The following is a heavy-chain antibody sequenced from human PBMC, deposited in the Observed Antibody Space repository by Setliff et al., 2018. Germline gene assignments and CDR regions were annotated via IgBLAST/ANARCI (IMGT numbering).Heavy chain of an antibody. V-gene: IGHV4-61*09. CDR1: GVSIANTASY. J-gene: IGHJ6*03. Sequence: PSETLSLTCTVSGVSIANTASYWSWIRQPAGQGLEWIGQIYTRWSTNYNPSLKSRVTISVDTSKNQFSLKLSSVTAADTAVYYCARMSGFLYIDVWGKGTTVTVSS. CDR2: IYTRWST. CDR3: ARMSGFLYIDV. D-gene: IGHD3-3*01.